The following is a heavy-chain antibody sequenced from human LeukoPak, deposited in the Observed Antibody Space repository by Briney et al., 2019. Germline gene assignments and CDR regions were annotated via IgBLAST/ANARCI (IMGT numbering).Heavy chain of an antibody. J-gene: IGHJ3*02. CDR1: GFTFGRYS. Sequence: GGSLRLSCAASGFTFGRYSMNWLRQAPGKGLQWVSYIGGVSSTISYADSVKGRFTISRDNAKNSLYLQMNSLRDEDTAVYYCARDVDYAFDIWGQGTMVTVSS. CDR2: IGGVSSTI. CDR3: ARDVDYAFDI. D-gene: IGHD2-15*01. V-gene: IGHV3-48*02.